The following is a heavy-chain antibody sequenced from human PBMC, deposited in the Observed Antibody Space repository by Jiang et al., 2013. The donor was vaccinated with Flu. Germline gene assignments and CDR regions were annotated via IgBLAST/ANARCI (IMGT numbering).Heavy chain of an antibody. CDR2: INYSGST. CDR1: GGSISSGGYY. CDR3: ARGRRGDRGYNWFDP. Sequence: GSGLVKPSQTLSLTCTASGGSISSGGYYWSWIRQHPGKGLEWIGYINYSGSTYYNPSLKSRVTISVDTSKNQFSLILSSVTAADTAVYYCARGRRGDRGYNWFDPWGQGTLVTVSS. D-gene: IGHD2-21*01. V-gene: IGHV4-31*03. J-gene: IGHJ5*02.